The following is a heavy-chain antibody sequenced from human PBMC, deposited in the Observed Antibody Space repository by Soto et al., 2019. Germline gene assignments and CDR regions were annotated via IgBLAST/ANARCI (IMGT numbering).Heavy chain of an antibody. D-gene: IGHD3-10*01. J-gene: IGHJ4*02. CDR1: GFTFSSYG. CDR3: ATGGTNKVRGTGDCDY. CDR2: ISYDGSKK. Sequence: QVQLVESGGGVVQPGRSLRLSCAASGFTFSSYGMRWVRQAPGKGLEWVAVISYDGSKKYYADSVKGRVTISRDNSKNTRDLQMNSGRAEDTAVYYCATGGTNKVRGTGDCDYWGQGTLVTVSA. V-gene: IGHV3-30*03.